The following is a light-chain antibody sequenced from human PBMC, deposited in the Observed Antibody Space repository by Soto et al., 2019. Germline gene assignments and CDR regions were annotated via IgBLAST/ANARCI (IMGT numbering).Light chain of an antibody. CDR2: KVS. V-gene: IGKV2-30*02. J-gene: IGKJ1*01. CDR3: MQATPWPWT. CDR1: QSLVHSDGNTY. Sequence: DVVMTQSPLSLPVTLGQPASISCRSSQSLVHSDGNTYLSWFQQRPGQSPRRLLYKVSNRDSGVPDRFSGSGSGTDFTLKISRVEAEDVGVYYCMQATPWPWTFGQGTNVDIK.